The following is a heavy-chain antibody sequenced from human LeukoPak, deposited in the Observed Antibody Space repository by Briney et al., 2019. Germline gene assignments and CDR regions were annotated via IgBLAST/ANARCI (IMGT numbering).Heavy chain of an antibody. D-gene: IGHD6-13*01. Sequence: ASVKVSCKVSGYTLTELSMHWVRQAPGKGLEWMGGFDPEDGETIYAQKFQGRVTMTEDTSTDTAYMELSSLRSEDTAVYYCATGGIAAAGTSWYYGMDVWGQGTTVTVS. J-gene: IGHJ6*02. V-gene: IGHV1-24*01. CDR2: FDPEDGET. CDR1: GYTLTELS. CDR3: ATGGIAAAGTSWYYGMDV.